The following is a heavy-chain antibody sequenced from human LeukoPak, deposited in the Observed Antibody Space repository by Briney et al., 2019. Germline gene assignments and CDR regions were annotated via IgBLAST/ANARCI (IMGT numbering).Heavy chain of an antibody. CDR3: ARPLGYCSSTSCYRGSWFDP. Sequence: SETLSLTCTVSGGSISSSSYYWGWIRQPPGKGLEWIGSIYYSGGTYYNPSLKSRVTISVDTSKNQFSLKLSSVTAADTAVYYCARPLGYCSSTSCYRGSWFDPWGQGTLVTVSS. CDR1: GGSISSSSYY. D-gene: IGHD2-2*01. J-gene: IGHJ5*02. V-gene: IGHV4-39*01. CDR2: IYYSGGT.